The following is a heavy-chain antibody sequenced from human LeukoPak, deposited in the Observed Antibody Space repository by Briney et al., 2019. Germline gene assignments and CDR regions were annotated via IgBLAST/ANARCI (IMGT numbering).Heavy chain of an antibody. D-gene: IGHD3-10*01. Sequence: GGSLRLSCAASGFIFSSYGMHWVRQAPGKGLEWVAFIRYDGSNKYYADSVKGRFTISRDNSKNTLYLQMNSLTAEDTALYYCARDPYYYNSGSFAAFDIWGQGTMVTVSS. V-gene: IGHV3-30*02. J-gene: IGHJ3*02. CDR2: IRYDGSNK. CDR1: GFIFSSYG. CDR3: ARDPYYYNSGSFAAFDI.